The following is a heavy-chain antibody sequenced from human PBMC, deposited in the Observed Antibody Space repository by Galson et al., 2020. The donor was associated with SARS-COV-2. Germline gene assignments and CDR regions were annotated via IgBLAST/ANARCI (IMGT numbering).Heavy chain of an antibody. D-gene: IGHD5-18*01. CDR2: ISYDGSKR. Sequence: TGGSLRLSCVASGFTFSDYSMHWVRQAPGKGLEWVATISYDGSKRYYADSVKGRFTVSRDNSKSTLYLQVNSLRTEDTAVYYCTIPVDTSMARFWGDWGQGALVTVSS. CDR1: GFTFSDYS. V-gene: IGHV3-30*04. J-gene: IGHJ4*02. CDR3: TIPVDTSMARFWGD.